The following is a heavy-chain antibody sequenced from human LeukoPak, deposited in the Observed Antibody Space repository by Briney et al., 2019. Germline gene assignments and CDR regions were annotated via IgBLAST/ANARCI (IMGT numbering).Heavy chain of an antibody. Sequence: SETLSLTCAVYGGSFSGYYWSWIRQPPGKGLEWIGEINHSGSTNYNPSLKSRVTISVDTSKNQFSLKLSSVTAADTAVYYCASSYCSGGSCYLTFDYWGQGTLVTVSS. J-gene: IGHJ4*02. CDR1: GGSFSGYY. D-gene: IGHD2-15*01. CDR2: INHSGST. V-gene: IGHV4-34*01. CDR3: ASSYCSGGSCYLTFDY.